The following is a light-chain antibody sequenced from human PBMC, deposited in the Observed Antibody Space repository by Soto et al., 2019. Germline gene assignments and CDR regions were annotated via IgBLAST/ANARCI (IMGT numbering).Light chain of an antibody. Sequence: EIVLTQSPGTLSLSPGERATLSCRASQSVSSSYLAWYQQKPGQAPRLLIYGASSRATGIPDRFSGSGSGTDFTRTISSLEHEDFAVYYCQQYCSSLWTFGQGTKVEIK. J-gene: IGKJ1*01. CDR1: QSVSSSY. CDR3: QQYCSSLWT. CDR2: GAS. V-gene: IGKV3-20*01.